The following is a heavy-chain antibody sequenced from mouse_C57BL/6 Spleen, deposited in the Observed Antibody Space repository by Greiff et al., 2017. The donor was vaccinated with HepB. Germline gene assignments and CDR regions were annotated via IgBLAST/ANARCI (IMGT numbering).Heavy chain of an antibody. CDR2: IDPSDSET. CDR1: GYTFTSYW. Sequence: QVQLQQSGAELVRPGSSVKLSCKASGYTFTSYWMHWVKQRPIQGLEWIGNIDPSDSETHYNQKFKDKATLTVDKSSSTAYMQLSSLTSEDSAVYYCARSPVITTVVAHYAMDYWGQGTSVTVSS. CDR3: ARSPVITTVVAHYAMDY. V-gene: IGHV1-52*01. J-gene: IGHJ4*01. D-gene: IGHD1-1*01.